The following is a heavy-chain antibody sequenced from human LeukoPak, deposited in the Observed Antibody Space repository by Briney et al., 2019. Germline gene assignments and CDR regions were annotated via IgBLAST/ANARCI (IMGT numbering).Heavy chain of an antibody. CDR2: ISGSGGST. CDR3: AKTIQWPYYFDY. V-gene: IGHV3-23*01. J-gene: IGHJ4*02. D-gene: IGHD6-19*01. CDR1: GFTFSSYA. Sequence: QPGESLRLSCAASGFTFSSYAMSWVRQAPGKGLEWVSAISGSGGSTYYADSVKGRFTISRDNSKNTLYLQMNSLRAEDTAVYYCAKTIQWPYYFDYWGQGTLVTVSS.